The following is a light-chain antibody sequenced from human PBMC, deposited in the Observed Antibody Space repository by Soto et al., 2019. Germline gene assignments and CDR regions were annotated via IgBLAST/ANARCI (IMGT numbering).Light chain of an antibody. V-gene: IGKV1-5*03. Sequence: DIQMTQSPSTLSASVGDRVTITCRASQSISSWLAWYQQKPGKAPKLLFYKASSLESGVPSRFSGSGSGTEFTLTISSLQPDDFATYSCQQYNRYPFTFGPGTKVDIK. CDR1: QSISSW. CDR2: KAS. CDR3: QQYNRYPFT. J-gene: IGKJ3*01.